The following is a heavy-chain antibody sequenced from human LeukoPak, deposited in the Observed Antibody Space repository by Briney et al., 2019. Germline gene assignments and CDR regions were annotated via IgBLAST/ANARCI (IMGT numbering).Heavy chain of an antibody. V-gene: IGHV1-69*05. D-gene: IGHD2-15*01. J-gene: IGHJ5*02. CDR3: ARYRAYRSGGSCYYNWFDP. Sequence: SVKVSCKASGGTFSSYAISWVRQAPGQGLEWMGGIIPIFGTANYAQKFQGRVTITTDESTSTAYMELSSLRSEDTAVYYCARYRAYRSGGSCYYNWFDPWGQGTLVTVSS. CDR1: GGTFSSYA. CDR2: IIPIFGTA.